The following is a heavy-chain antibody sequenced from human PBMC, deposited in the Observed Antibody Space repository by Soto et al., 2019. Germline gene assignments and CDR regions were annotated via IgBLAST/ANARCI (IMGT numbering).Heavy chain of an antibody. CDR2: INWDGRIT. J-gene: IGHJ4*02. V-gene: IGHV3-43*01. Sequence: EVQLVESGGTVIQPGGSLRLSCAASGFIFDDFTMHWVRLLPGKGLQWVSYINWDGRITMYADSVKGRFTISRDNTNSPLYLQMNSLGSDDTALYYCAKDEGAAVESPGDWGQGTLVTVSS. D-gene: IGHD6-13*01. CDR3: AKDEGAAVESPGD. CDR1: GFIFDDFT.